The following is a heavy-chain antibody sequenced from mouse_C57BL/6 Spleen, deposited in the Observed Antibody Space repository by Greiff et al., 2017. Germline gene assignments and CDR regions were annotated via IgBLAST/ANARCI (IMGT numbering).Heavy chain of an antibody. Sequence: QVQLKQSGAELVRPGTSVKVSCKASGYAFTNYLIEWVKQRPGQGLEWIGVINPGSGGTNYNEKFKGKATLTADKSSSTAYMQLSSLTSEDSAVYFCARSSGSSYAMDYWGQGTSVTVSS. CDR2: INPGSGGT. D-gene: IGHD1-1*01. CDR1: GYAFTNYL. J-gene: IGHJ4*01. V-gene: IGHV1-54*01. CDR3: ARSSGSSYAMDY.